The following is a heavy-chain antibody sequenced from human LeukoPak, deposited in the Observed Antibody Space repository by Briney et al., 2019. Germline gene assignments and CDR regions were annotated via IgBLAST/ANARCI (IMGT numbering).Heavy chain of an antibody. V-gene: IGHV3-33*03. CDR1: GFTFSSYG. Sequence: GGSLRLSCAASGFTFSSYGMHWVRQAPGKGLEWVAVIWYDGSNKYYADSVKGRFTISRDNAKSSLNLQMSSLRAEDTAVYFCATTGNFYDMDVWGKGTTVTVSS. CDR3: ATTGNFYDMDV. J-gene: IGHJ6*03. D-gene: IGHD1-1*01. CDR2: IWYDGSNK.